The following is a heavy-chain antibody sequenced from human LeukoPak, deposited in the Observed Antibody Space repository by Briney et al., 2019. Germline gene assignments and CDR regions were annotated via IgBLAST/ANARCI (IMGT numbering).Heavy chain of an antibody. CDR3: AREGAYCSSTSCYPGYMDV. V-gene: IGHV4-30-2*01. CDR2: IYHSGST. J-gene: IGHJ6*03. CDR1: GGSISSGGYY. D-gene: IGHD2-2*01. Sequence: SETLSLTCTVSGGSISSGGYYWSWIRQPPGKGLEWIGYIYHSGSTYYNPSLKSRVTISVDRSKNQFSLKLSSVTAADTAVYYCAREGAYCSSTSCYPGYMDVWGKGTTVTVSS.